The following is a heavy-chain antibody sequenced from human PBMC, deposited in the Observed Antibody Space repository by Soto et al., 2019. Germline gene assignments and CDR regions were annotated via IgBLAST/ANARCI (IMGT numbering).Heavy chain of an antibody. D-gene: IGHD2-15*01. J-gene: IGHJ4*02. CDR2: IWYVGSNK. V-gene: IGHV3-33*08. CDR1: GFTFSSYG. Sequence: GGSLRLSCAASGFTFSSYGMHWVRQAPGKGLEWVAVIWYVGSNKYYADSVKGRFTSSRDNSKNTLYRQMNSLRAEDTAVYYCARGLVVVAATPFDYWGQGTLVTVSS. CDR3: ARGLVVVAATPFDY.